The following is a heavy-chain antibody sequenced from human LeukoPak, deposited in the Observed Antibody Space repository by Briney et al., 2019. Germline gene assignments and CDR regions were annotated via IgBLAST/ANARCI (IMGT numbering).Heavy chain of an antibody. V-gene: IGHV3-30-3*01. CDR1: GFTSSSYA. CDR2: ISYDGSNK. CDR3: ARERTSNGYSSSWLDGGFDY. J-gene: IGHJ4*02. D-gene: IGHD6-13*01. Sequence: PGGSLRLSCAAPGFTSSSYAMHWVRQAPGKRREWGAVISYDGSNKYYADSVKGRFTISRDNSKNTLYLQMNSLRAEDTAVYYCARERTSNGYSSSWLDGGFDYWGQGTLVTVSS.